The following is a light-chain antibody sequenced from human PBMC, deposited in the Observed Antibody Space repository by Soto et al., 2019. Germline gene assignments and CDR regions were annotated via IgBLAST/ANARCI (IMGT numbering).Light chain of an antibody. CDR2: GAS. V-gene: IGKV3-20*01. CDR3: QQYESSPPSYT. J-gene: IGKJ2*01. CDR1: QSLTSSY. Sequence: EIVLTQSPGTLSLSPGERATLSCRASQSLTSSYLAWYQQKPGQAPRLLIYGASSRATGIPDRFSGSGSGTDFTLPNRRLEPADFAVSYCQQYESSPPSYTCGQWTKLEIK.